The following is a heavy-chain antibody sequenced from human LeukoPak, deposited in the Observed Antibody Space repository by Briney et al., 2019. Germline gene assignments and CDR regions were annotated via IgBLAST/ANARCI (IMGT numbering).Heavy chain of an antibody. CDR3: AIKSLDSSGYYYYGNWFDP. CDR2: IYYSGST. Sequence: SETLSLTCTVSGGSISGSSYYWGWIRQPPGKGLEWIGSIYYSGSTYYNPSLKSRVTISVDTSKNQFSLKLSSVTAADTAVYYCAIKSLDSSGYYYYGNWFDPWGQGTLVTVSS. D-gene: IGHD3-22*01. CDR1: GGSISGSSYY. J-gene: IGHJ5*02. V-gene: IGHV4-39*01.